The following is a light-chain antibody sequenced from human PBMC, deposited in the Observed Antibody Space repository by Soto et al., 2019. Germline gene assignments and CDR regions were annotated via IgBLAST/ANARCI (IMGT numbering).Light chain of an antibody. V-gene: IGLV1-40*01. CDR1: NSNIGAGYD. CDR3: QSSDIILSGFQV. J-gene: IGLJ1*01. CDR2: GNT. Sequence: QSVLTQPPSVSGAPGQRITISCTGSNSNIGAGYDVHWYQQLPGTAPKLLIYGNTKRPSGVPDRFSGSKSGTSASLVITGLQTGDEADYYCQSSDIILSGFQVFGTGTKLTVL.